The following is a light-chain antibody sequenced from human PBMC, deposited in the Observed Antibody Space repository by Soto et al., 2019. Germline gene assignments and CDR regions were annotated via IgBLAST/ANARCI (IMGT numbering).Light chain of an antibody. CDR3: QPYDSWPRT. CDR2: AAS. V-gene: IGKV3-15*01. CDR1: QSVGSN. J-gene: IGKJ4*01. Sequence: PGERASLSCRASQSVGSNLARSQQKPGQAPRLPIYAASTRDTGTPARFSGSGSGTEFTLIINSLQSEDFAVYYCQPYDSWPRTFGGGTKV.